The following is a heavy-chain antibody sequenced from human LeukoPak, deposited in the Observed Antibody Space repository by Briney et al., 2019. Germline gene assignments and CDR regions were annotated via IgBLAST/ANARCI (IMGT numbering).Heavy chain of an antibody. CDR3: ARYNSACDF. D-gene: IGHD5-24*01. CDR1: GFTFRTYW. J-gene: IGHJ4*02. Sequence: GGSLRLSCEASGFTFRTYWMNWVRQAPGKGLEWVACVKPDGSEQYYADSLEGRFTISRDNAKNSVYLQLYSLTADDTAVYYCARYNSACDFWGQGSLVTVSS. V-gene: IGHV3-7*01. CDR2: VKPDGSEQ.